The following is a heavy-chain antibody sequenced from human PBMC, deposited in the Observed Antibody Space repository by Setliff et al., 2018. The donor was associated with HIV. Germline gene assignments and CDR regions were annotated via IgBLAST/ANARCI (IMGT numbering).Heavy chain of an antibody. Sequence: GGSLRLSCAASGFTFSSYMMNWVRQAPGKGLEWVSGISDSGGSTYYADSVKGRFTISRDNSKNTLNLQMNSLRAEDTAMYYCARDWRHGYDLNFDYWGQGTLVTVSS. D-gene: IGHD5-12*01. CDR1: GFTFSSYM. CDR2: ISDSGGST. CDR3: ARDWRHGYDLNFDY. J-gene: IGHJ4*02. V-gene: IGHV3-23*01.